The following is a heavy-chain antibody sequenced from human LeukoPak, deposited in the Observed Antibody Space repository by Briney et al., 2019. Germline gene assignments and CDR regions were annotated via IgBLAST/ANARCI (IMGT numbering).Heavy chain of an antibody. CDR3: ARDPSSGGISWNWFDP. CDR2: IYYSGST. D-gene: IGHD3-16*02. V-gene: IGHV4-39*02. Sequence: SETLSLTCTVSGGSISSSSYFWGWIRQPPGKGLEWIGSIYYSGSTYYNPSLKSRVTISVDTSKNQFSLKLSSVTAADTAVYYCARDPSSGGISWNWFDPWGQGTLVTVSS. CDR1: GGSISSSSYF. J-gene: IGHJ5*02.